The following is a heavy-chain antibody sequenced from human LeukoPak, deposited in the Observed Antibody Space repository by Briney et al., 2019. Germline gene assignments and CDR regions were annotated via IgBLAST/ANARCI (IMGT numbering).Heavy chain of an antibody. Sequence: AGGSLRLSCAASGFTFSNYAMSWVRQDPGKGLEWVSAISGSGVNTYHADSVKGRFTISRDNSKNTLYLQMNSLRAEDTAVYYCGKNRYSGSLSPFDIWGQGTMFTVSS. CDR3: GKNRYSGSLSPFDI. D-gene: IGHD1-26*01. CDR2: ISGSGVNT. CDR1: GFTFSNYA. J-gene: IGHJ3*02. V-gene: IGHV3-23*01.